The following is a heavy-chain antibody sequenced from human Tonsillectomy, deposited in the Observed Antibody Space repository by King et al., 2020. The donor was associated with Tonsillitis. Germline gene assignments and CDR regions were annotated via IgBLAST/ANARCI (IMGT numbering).Heavy chain of an antibody. D-gene: IGHD3-10*01. CDR2: ISYDGSNK. CDR1: GFTFSGYA. CDR3: ARDARYYYGSRSTIDY. J-gene: IGHJ4*02. Sequence: VQLVESGGGVVQPGRSLRLSCAASGFTFSGYAMHWVRQAPGKGLEWVAVISYDGSNKYYADSVKGRFTISRDNSKNTLYLQMNSLRTEDTAVYYCARDARYYYGSRSTIDYWGRGTLVTVSS. V-gene: IGHV3-30-3*01.